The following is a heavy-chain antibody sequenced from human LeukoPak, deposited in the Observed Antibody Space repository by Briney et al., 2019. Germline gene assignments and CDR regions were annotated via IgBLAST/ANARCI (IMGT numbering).Heavy chain of an antibody. Sequence: PSETLSLTCTVSGGSISSSSYYWGWIRQPSGKGLEWIGSIYYSGSTYYNPSLKSRVTISVDTSKNQFSLKLSSVTAADTAVYYCARWGIAVAGSLLRNAFDIWGQGTMVTVSS. CDR3: ARWGIAVAGSLLRNAFDI. D-gene: IGHD6-19*01. CDR2: IYYSGST. J-gene: IGHJ3*02. CDR1: GGSISSSSYY. V-gene: IGHV4-39*01.